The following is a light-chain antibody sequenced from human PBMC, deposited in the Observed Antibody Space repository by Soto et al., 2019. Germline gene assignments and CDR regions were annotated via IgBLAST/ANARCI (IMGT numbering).Light chain of an antibody. CDR2: DDN. J-gene: IGLJ2*01. CDR1: SSNIGGNS. Sequence: VLTQPPSVSAAPGQKVTISCSGSSSNIGGNSVSWYQQLPGTAPKLLIYDDNKRPSGIPDRFSGSKSGTSATLTVSGLQAEDEADYYCSSYAGSNNLVFGGGTK. CDR3: SSYAGSNNLV. V-gene: IGLV1-51*01.